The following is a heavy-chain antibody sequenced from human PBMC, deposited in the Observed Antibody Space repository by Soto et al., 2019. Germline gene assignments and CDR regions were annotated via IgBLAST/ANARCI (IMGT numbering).Heavy chain of an antibody. Sequence: SETLSLTCTVSGGSINDYYWSWIRQPPGKGLEWIGYIYYSGSTYYNPSLKSRVTISVDTSKNQFSLKLSSVTAADTAVYYCARDNILGILYGGMDVWGQGTTVTVSS. J-gene: IGHJ6*02. CDR3: ARDNILGILYGGMDV. CDR1: GGSINDYY. D-gene: IGHD3-3*01. V-gene: IGHV4-59*12. CDR2: IYYSGST.